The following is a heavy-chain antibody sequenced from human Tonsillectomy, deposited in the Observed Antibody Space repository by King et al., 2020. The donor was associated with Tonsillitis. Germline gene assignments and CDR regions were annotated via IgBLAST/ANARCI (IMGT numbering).Heavy chain of an antibody. V-gene: IGHV3-30*01. Sequence: VQLVESGGGVVQPGRSLRLSCAASGFTFNNYAMHWVRQAPGKGLEWVALISYDGSNTYYVDSVKGRFTISRDNSKNTLYLQMNSLGAEDTAVYYCARGVGYSGFNCLPFFDYWGQGTLVTVSS. J-gene: IGHJ4*02. D-gene: IGHD5-12*01. CDR1: GFTFNNYA. CDR3: ARGVGYSGFNCLPFFDY. CDR2: ISYDGSNT.